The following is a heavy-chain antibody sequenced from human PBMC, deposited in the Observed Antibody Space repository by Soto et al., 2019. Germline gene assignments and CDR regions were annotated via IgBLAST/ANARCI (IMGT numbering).Heavy chain of an antibody. CDR2: LYNTGST. Sequence: SETLSLTCTVSGASISRYYCSWIRQSPGRGLEWIGYLYNTGSTYYNPSLKSRVTISMDTSKNQFSLKLHSVTAADTAVYHCARRSVGPCYNYWGQGILVTVSS. V-gene: IGHV4-4*08. CDR3: ARRSVGPCYNY. D-gene: IGHD2-15*01. J-gene: IGHJ4*02. CDR1: GASISRYY.